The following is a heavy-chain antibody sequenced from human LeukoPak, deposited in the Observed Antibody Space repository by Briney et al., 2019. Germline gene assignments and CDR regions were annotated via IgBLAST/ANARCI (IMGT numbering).Heavy chain of an antibody. CDR3: AVVAGTVDDY. CDR1: GFTFSSYS. J-gene: IGHJ4*02. V-gene: IGHV3-48*02. Sequence: GGSLRLSCATSGFTFSSYSMSWVRQAPGKGLEWISYISSRSRAIYYADSVKGRFTISRDNAKNSLYLQMNSLRDEDTAVYYCAVVAGTVDDYWGQGTLVTVSS. D-gene: IGHD6-19*01. CDR2: ISSRSRAI.